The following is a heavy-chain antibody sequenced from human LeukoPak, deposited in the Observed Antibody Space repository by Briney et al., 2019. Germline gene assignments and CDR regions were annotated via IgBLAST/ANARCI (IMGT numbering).Heavy chain of an antibody. CDR2: IYYSGST. Sequence: SETLSLTCTVSGGSISSYYWSWIREPPGKGLEWIGYIYYSGSTNYNPSLKSRVTISVDTSKNQFSLKLSSVTAADTAVYYCARDRIAAAGKDYYYYGMDVWGQGTTVTVSS. CDR3: ARDRIAAAGKDYYYYGMDV. V-gene: IGHV4-59*01. J-gene: IGHJ6*02. CDR1: GGSISSYY. D-gene: IGHD6-13*01.